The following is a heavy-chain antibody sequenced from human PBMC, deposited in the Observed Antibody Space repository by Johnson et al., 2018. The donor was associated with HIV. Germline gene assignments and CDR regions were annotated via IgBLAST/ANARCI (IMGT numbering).Heavy chain of an antibody. V-gene: IGHV3-33*06. CDR3: AKDLFTEREDDVFDV. CDR2: IWYDGSNK. CDR1: GFTFSSYA. Sequence: QVQLVESGGGLVQPGGSLRLSCAASGFTFSSYAMSWVRQAPGKGLEWVAVIWYDGSNKYYADSVKGRFTISRDNSKNTLYLQMNSLRAEDTAVYYCAKDLFTEREDDVFDVWCQGTMVTVSS. D-gene: IGHD1-26*01. J-gene: IGHJ3*01.